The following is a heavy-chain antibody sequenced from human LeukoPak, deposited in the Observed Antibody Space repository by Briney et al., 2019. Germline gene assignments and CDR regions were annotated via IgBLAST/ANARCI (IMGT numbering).Heavy chain of an antibody. CDR2: INEDGSQK. CDR1: GFTFSSYW. V-gene: IGHV3-7*01. D-gene: IGHD3-10*01. J-gene: IGHJ4*02. Sequence: PGGSLRLSCAASGFTFSSYWMSWVRQAPGKGLEWVANINEDGSQKYYVDSVKGRFTISRDDAKNSLYLQMNSLRAEDTAVYYCVRAINSGSSSWGQGTLVSVSS. CDR3: VRAINSGSSS.